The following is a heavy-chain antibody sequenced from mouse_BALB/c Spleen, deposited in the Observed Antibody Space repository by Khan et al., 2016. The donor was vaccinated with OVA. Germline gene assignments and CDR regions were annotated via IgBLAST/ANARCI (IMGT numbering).Heavy chain of an antibody. CDR3: ARDGSRYNYAMDY. V-gene: IGHV3-2*02. J-gene: IGHJ4*01. Sequence: EVKLLESGPGLVKPSQSLSLTCTVTGYSITSDYAWNWIRQFPGNKLEWMGYISSSGSTNYNLALKSRISITRDTSKNQFFLQLNSVTTEDTATYYCARDGSRYNYAMDYWGQGTSGTVSS. D-gene: IGHD2-3*01. CDR2: ISSSGST. CDR1: GYSITSDYA.